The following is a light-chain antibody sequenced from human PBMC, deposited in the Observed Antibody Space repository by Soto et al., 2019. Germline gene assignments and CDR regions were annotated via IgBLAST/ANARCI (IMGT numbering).Light chain of an antibody. Sequence: ETVLTQSPGTLSLSPGERATFSCRASQTIRSTYLAWYRQTPGQAPRLLIYAASNRATGIADRFSGSGSGTDFTLIISRLEPEDFALYYCQQYGNSPWTFGQGTKVEIK. CDR2: AAS. CDR3: QQYGNSPWT. CDR1: QTIRSTY. J-gene: IGKJ1*01. V-gene: IGKV3-20*01.